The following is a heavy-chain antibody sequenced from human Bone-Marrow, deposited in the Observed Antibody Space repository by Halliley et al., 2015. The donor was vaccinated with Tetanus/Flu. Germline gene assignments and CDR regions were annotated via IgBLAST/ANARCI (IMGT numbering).Heavy chain of an antibody. CDR1: GFTFSNYV. V-gene: IGHV3-23*01. J-gene: IGHJ6*02. D-gene: IGHD2-21*02. CDR3: MRRGDDGRANYDMDV. CDR2: ISDSGGVT. Sequence: SLRLSCAASGFTFSNYVMRWVRQAPGRGLEWVSSISDSGGVTVYADSVKGRFTISRDNSKNTLFLQMNNLRAEDTALYYCMRRGDDGRANYDMDVWGQGTTVTVSS.